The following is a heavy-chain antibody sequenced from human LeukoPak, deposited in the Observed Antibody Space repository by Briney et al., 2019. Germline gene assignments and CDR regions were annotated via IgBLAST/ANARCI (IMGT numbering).Heavy chain of an antibody. Sequence: KWYNDYAVSVKSRITINPDTSKNQFSLQLNSVTPEDTAVYYCARDQSHYSMLPAYYYMDVWGKGTTVTVSS. CDR3: ARDQSHYSMLPAYYYMDV. V-gene: IGHV6-1*01. D-gene: IGHD2/OR15-2a*01. CDR2: KWYN. J-gene: IGHJ6*03.